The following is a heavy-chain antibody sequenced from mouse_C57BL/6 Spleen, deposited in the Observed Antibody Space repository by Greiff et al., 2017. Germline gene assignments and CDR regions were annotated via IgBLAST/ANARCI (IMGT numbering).Heavy chain of an antibody. Sequence: DVHLVESGGGLVQSGRSLRLSCATSGFTFSDFYMEWVRQAPGKGLEWIAASRNKANDYTTEYSASVKGRFIVSRDTSQSILYLQMNALRAEDTAIYYCARVSEGYFDYWGQGTTLTVSS. CDR3: ARVSEGYFDY. CDR1: GFTFSDFY. CDR2: SRNKANDYTT. J-gene: IGHJ2*01. V-gene: IGHV7-1*01.